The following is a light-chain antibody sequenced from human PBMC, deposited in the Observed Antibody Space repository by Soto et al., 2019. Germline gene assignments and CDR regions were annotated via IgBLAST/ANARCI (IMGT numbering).Light chain of an antibody. Sequence: QSVLTQPPSVSAAPGQKVTISCSRSSSNIGGNSVSWYQQLPGTAPKLLIYDDNKRPSGIPDRFSCSKSGTSATLGITGFQTGDEADYYCGSWDSSLSAYVFGTGTKVTVL. J-gene: IGLJ1*01. CDR1: SSNIGGNS. CDR2: DDN. CDR3: GSWDSSLSAYV. V-gene: IGLV1-51*01.